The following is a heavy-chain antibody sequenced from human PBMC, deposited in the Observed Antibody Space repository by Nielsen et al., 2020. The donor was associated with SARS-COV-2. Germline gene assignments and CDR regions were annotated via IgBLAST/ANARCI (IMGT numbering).Heavy chain of an antibody. J-gene: IGHJ6*03. V-gene: IGHV3-23*01. CDR3: AKTEDYSGDYYDTSGYFYYFYMDV. CDR2: ITGSGSKT. Sequence: WLRQPPGKGLEWVASITGSGSKTFYADSVKGQFTISRDNSVDTLFLQMNSLRVDDTAIYYCAKTEDYSGDYYDTSGYFYYFYMDVWGAGTTVTVSS. D-gene: IGHD3-22*01.